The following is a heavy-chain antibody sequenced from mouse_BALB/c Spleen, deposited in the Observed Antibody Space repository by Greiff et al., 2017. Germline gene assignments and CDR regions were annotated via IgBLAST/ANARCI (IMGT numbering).Heavy chain of an antibody. CDR3: AREAHYYGYSYYFDY. CDR2: IWGDGST. CDR1: GFSLTGYG. Sequence: QVQLKESGPGLVAPSQSLSITCTVSGFSLTGYGVNWVRQPPGKGLEWLGMIWGDGSTDYNSALKSRLSISKDNSKSQVFLKMNSLQTDDTARYYCAREAHYYGYSYYFDYWGQGTTLTVSS. D-gene: IGHD1-2*01. V-gene: IGHV2-6-7*01. J-gene: IGHJ2*01.